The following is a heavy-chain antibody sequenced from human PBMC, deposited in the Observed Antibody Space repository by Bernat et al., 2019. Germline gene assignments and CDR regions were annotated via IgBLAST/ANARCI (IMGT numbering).Heavy chain of an antibody. J-gene: IGHJ6*02. CDR3: ARPEYYYDSSGCYYYGMDV. D-gene: IGHD3-22*01. V-gene: IGHV1-69*04. CDR1: GGTFSSYA. CDR2: IIPILGIA. Sequence: QVQLVQSGAEVKKPGSSVKVSCKASGGTFSSYAISWVRQAPGQGLEWMGRIIPILGIANYAQKFQGRVTITADKSTSTADMDLSSLRSEDTTVYYCARPEYYYDSSGCYYYGMDVWGQGTTVTVSS.